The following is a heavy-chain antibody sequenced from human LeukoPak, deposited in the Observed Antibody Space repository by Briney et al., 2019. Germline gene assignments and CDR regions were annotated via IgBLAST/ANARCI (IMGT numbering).Heavy chain of an antibody. CDR3: ARGGDYYDSSGRPFGY. Sequence: SETLSLTCAVYGGSFSGYYWSWIRQPPGKGLEWIGEINHSGSTNYNPSLKSRVTISVDTSKNQFSLKLSSVTAADTAVYYCARGGDYYDSSGRPFGYWGQGTLVTVSS. CDR2: INHSGST. D-gene: IGHD3-22*01. V-gene: IGHV4-34*01. CDR1: GGSFSGYY. J-gene: IGHJ4*02.